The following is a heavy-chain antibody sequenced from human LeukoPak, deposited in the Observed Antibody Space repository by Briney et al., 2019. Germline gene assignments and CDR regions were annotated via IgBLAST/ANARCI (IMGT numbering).Heavy chain of an antibody. CDR2: IYYSGST. D-gene: IGHD2-2*01. V-gene: IGHV4-59*01. Sequence: SETLSLTYTVSGGSISSYYWSWIRRPPGKGLEWTGYIYYSGSTNYNPSLKSRVTISVDTSKNQFSLKLSSVTAADTAVYYCARWCSSTSCYAAFDIWGQGTMVTVSS. J-gene: IGHJ3*02. CDR1: GGSISSYY. CDR3: ARWCSSTSCYAAFDI.